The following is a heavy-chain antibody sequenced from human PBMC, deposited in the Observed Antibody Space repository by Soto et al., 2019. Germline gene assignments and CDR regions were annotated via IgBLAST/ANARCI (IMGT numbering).Heavy chain of an antibody. D-gene: IGHD6-25*01. CDR3: ARIKERSGPHYFDY. J-gene: IGHJ4*02. CDR1: GYTFTTYD. V-gene: IGHV1-8*01. Sequence: QVQLVQSGAEVKEPGASVKVSCKASGYTFTTYDIYWMRQATGQGLEWMGWMNPYTGNTGYAQKFQGRVTVTRNTSISTVSMEMSGLRLDETAVYYCARIKERSGPHYFDYWGQGSQVTVSS. CDR2: MNPYTGNT.